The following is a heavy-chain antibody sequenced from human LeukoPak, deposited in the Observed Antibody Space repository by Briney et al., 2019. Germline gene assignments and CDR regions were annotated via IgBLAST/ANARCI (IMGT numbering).Heavy chain of an antibody. CDR1: GYSLTSYA. CDR3: ARTVVVVKFYMDV. CDR2: INTNTGNP. D-gene: IGHD3-22*01. V-gene: IGHV7-4-1*02. J-gene: IGHJ6*03. Sequence: GASVKVSCKASGYSLTSYAFSWVRQAPGQGLEWMGWINTNTGNPTYAQGFTGRFVFSLDTSVSTAYLQISSLKAEDTAVYYCARTVVVVKFYMDVWGKGTTVTVSS.